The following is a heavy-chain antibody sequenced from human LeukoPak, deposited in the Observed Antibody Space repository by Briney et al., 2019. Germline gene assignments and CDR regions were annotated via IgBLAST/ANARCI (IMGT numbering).Heavy chain of an antibody. CDR1: GGTFSSFA. D-gene: IGHD3-22*01. CDR2: IIPIFGTA. J-gene: IGHJ4*02. V-gene: IGHV1-69*13. Sequence: SVKVSCKASGGTFSSFAISWVRQAPGQGLEWVGGIIPIFGTANYAQKFQGRVTITADESTSTAYMELSSLRSEDTAVYYCARGARYDSSGYYYDSFDYWGQGTLVTVSS. CDR3: ARGARYDSSGYYYDSFDY.